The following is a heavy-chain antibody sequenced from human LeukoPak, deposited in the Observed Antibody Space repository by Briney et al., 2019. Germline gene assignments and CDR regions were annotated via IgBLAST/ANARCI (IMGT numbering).Heavy chain of an antibody. CDR2: IRSKAYGGTT. Sequence: GGSLRLSCTASGFTFGDYAMSWFRQAPGKGLEWVGFIRSKAYGGTTEYAASVKGRFTISRDDSKSIAYLQMNNLKTEDTAVYYCTPSGSYRWSYWGQGTLVTVSS. J-gene: IGHJ4*02. D-gene: IGHD1-26*01. CDR1: GFTFGDYA. V-gene: IGHV3-49*03. CDR3: TPSGSYRWSY.